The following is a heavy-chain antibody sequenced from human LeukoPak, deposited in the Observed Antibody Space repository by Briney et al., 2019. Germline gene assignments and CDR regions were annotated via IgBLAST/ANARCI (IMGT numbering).Heavy chain of an antibody. Sequence: GPSVKVSCKASGGTFSSYAISWVRQAPGQGLEWMGGIIPIFGTANYAQKFQGRVTITTDESTSTAYMELSSLRSEDTAVYYCARDSTGGYHFDYWGQGTLVTVSS. V-gene: IGHV1-69*05. CDR2: IIPIFGTA. CDR1: GGTFSSYA. J-gene: IGHJ4*02. CDR3: ARDSTGGYHFDY. D-gene: IGHD3-22*01.